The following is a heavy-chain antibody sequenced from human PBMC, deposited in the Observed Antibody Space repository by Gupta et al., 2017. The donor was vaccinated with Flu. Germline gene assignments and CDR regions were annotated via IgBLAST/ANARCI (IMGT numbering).Heavy chain of an antibody. J-gene: IGHJ1*01. Sequence: QVQLVQSGAEVKKSGSSVKVSCKASGDTFRSNTFSWVRQAPGQGLEWMGGILPIIGATNYAQEFQGRVTITADEATATVYMEVTSLKSDDTAVYYGVRLTPCGGDCYYFQHWGQGTLVTVPS. CDR2: ILPIIGAT. D-gene: IGHD2-21*02. CDR1: GDTFRSNT. V-gene: IGHV1-69*01. CDR3: VRLTPCGGDCYYFQH.